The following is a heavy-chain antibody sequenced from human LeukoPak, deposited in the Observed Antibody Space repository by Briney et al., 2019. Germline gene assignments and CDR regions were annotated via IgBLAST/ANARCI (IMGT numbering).Heavy chain of an antibody. D-gene: IGHD3-3*01. CDR2: ISSSSSYI. CDR1: GFTFSSYS. Sequence: GGSLRLSCAASGFTFSSYSMNWVRQAPGKGLEWVSSISSSSSYIYYADSVKGRFTISRDNAKNSLYLQMDSLRAEDTAVYYCARAALEWLSLDYWGQGTLVTVSS. J-gene: IGHJ4*02. V-gene: IGHV3-21*01. CDR3: ARAALEWLSLDY.